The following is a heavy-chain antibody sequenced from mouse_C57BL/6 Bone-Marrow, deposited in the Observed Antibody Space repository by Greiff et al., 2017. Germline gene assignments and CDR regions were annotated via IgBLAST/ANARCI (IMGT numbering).Heavy chain of an antibody. D-gene: IGHD1-1*01. J-gene: IGHJ1*03. V-gene: IGHV1-7*01. CDR2: INPSSGYT. CDR1: GYNFTSYW. Sequence: VQLQQSGAELAKPGASVKLSCKASGYNFTSYWMHWVKQRPGQGLEWIGYINPSSGYTKYNQKFKDKATLTADNSSSTAYMQLSSLTYEDSAVYYCARESFYYCYWYFEVWGTGTTVTVSS. CDR3: ARESFYYCYWYFEV.